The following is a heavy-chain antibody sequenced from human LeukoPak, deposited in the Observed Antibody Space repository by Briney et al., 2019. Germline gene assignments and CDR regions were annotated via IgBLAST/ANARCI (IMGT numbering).Heavy chain of an antibody. D-gene: IGHD3-16*01. V-gene: IGHV4-59*12. CDR3: ARDGVLGGLFVWDY. CDR2: IYYSGST. CDR1: GGSISRYY. J-gene: IGHJ4*02. Sequence: SETLSLTCTVSGGSISRYYWSWIRQPPGKGLEWVGYIYYSGSTNYNPSLKSRVPISVEPSKNQFSLKLSSVTAADTAVYYCARDGVLGGLFVWDYWGQGTLVTVSS.